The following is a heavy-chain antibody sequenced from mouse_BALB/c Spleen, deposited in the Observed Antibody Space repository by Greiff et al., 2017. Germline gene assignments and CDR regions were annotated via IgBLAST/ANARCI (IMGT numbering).Heavy chain of an antibody. CDR1: GFDFSRYW. D-gene: IGHD2-4*01. V-gene: IGHV4-1*02. J-gene: IGHJ3*01. CDR2: INPDSSTI. Sequence: EVKLMESGGGLVQPGGSLKLSCAASGFDFSRYWMSWVRQAPGKGLEWIGEINPDSSTINYTPSLKDKFIISRDNAKNTLYLQMSKVRSEDTALYYCARRGDYDGWFAYWGQGTLVTVSA. CDR3: ARRGDYDGWFAY.